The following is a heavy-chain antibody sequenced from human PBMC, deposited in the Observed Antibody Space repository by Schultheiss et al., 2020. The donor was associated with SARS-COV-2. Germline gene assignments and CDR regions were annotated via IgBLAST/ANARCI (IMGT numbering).Heavy chain of an antibody. J-gene: IGHJ4*02. D-gene: IGHD3-22*01. CDR2: IIPNFGTT. CDR3: ARDGEPHLCYDRNGYYYCYFDY. Sequence: SVKVSCKASGGTFSSYAISWVRQATGQGLEWMGGIIPNFGTTNYAQKFQGRVTITADKSTSTAYMELSSLRSEDTAVYYCARDGEPHLCYDRNGYYYCYFDYWGQGTLVTVSS. CDR1: GGTFSSYA. V-gene: IGHV1-69*06.